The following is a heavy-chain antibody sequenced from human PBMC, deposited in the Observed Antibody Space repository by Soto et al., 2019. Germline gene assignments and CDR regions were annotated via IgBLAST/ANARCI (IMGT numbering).Heavy chain of an antibody. J-gene: IGHJ6*02. D-gene: IGHD3-22*01. CDR1: GFTFSDYY. CDR3: ARESRGYYDSSGYSGDYYYGMDV. CDR2: ISSSSSYT. Sequence: GGPLRLSCAASGFTFSDYYMSWIRQAPGKGLEWVSYISSSSSYTNYADSVKGRFTISRDNAKNSLYLQMNSLRAEDTAVYYCARESRGYYDSSGYSGDYYYGMDVWGQGTTVTVSS. V-gene: IGHV3-11*06.